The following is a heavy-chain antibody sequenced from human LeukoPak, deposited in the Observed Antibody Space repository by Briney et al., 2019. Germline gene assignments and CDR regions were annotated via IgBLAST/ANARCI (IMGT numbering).Heavy chain of an antibody. CDR3: ARRRFYFDY. CDR1: GGSISSSSYY. CDR2: IYYSGST. Sequence: SETLSLTCTVSGGSISSSSYYWGWIRQPPGKGLEWIGSIYYSGSTYYNPSLKSRVTISVDTSKNQFSLKLSSVTAADTAVYYCARRRFYFDYWGQGTLVTVSS. V-gene: IGHV4-39*01. J-gene: IGHJ4*02.